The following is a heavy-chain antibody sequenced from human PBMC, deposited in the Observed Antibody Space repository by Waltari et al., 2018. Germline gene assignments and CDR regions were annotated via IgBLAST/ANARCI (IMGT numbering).Heavy chain of an antibody. D-gene: IGHD3-22*01. CDR2: ISGSGGTT. Sequence: EVQLLESGGGLVQPGGYLRLSCAPSGLTLSPYALSLVRQAPGKGLDWVSVISGSGGTTYYADSVKGRFTISRDNAKNTLFLQMNSLRAEDTAVYYCAKDEYYDSTGYSPSFFDYLGQGTLVTVSS. J-gene: IGHJ4*02. V-gene: IGHV3-23*01. CDR1: GLTLSPYA. CDR3: AKDEYYDSTGYSPSFFDY.